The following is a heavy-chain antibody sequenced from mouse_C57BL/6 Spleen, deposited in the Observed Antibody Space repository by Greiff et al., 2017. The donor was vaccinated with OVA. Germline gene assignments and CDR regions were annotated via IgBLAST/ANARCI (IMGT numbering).Heavy chain of an antibody. CDR2: INPGSGGT. J-gene: IGHJ4*01. CDR3: ARRGYYSNYDYYAMDY. D-gene: IGHD2-5*01. Sequence: QVQLKQSGAELVRPGTSVKVSCKASGYAFTNYLIEWVKQRPGQGLEWIGVINPGSGGTNYNEKFKGKATLTADKSSSTAYMQLSSLTSEDSAVYFCARRGYYSNYDYYAMDYWGQGTSVTVSS. V-gene: IGHV1-54*01. CDR1: GYAFTNYL.